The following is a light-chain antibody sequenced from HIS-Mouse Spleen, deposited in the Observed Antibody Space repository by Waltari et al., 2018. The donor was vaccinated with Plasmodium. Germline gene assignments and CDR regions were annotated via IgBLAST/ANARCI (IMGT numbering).Light chain of an antibody. CDR3: QSADSSGTPNWV. V-gene: IGLV3-25*03. J-gene: IGLJ3*02. CDR1: ALPKQY. CDR2: KDS. Sequence: SYELTQPPSVSVSPGQTARITCSGDALPKQYAYWYQQKPGQAPVLGIYKDSERPSGIPERFSGSSSVTTVTLTISGVQAEDEADYYCQSADSSGTPNWVFGGGTKLTVL.